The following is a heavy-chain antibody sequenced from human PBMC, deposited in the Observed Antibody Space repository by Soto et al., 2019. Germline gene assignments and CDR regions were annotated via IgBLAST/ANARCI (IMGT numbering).Heavy chain of an antibody. CDR3: AVLIVVPAATGNNWFDP. J-gene: IGHJ5*02. D-gene: IGHD2-2*01. V-gene: IGHV1-24*01. CDR1: GYTLTELS. Sequence: GASVKVSCKVSGYTLTELSMHWVRQAPGKGLEWMGGFDPEDGETIYAQKFQGRVTTTEDTSTDTAYMELSSLRSEDTAVYYCAVLIVVPAATGNNWFDPWG. CDR2: FDPEDGET.